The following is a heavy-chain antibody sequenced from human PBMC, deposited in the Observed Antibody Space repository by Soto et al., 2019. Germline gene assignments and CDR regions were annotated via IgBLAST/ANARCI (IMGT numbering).Heavy chain of an antibody. CDR2: ITSSSSYI. CDR1: GFTFSTHS. Sequence: PGGSLRLSCAASGFTFSTHSMNWVRQAPGKGLEWVSSITSSSSYIYYADSVKGRFAISRDNAKNSLYLQMNSLRAEDTAVYYCARGPICTNGVCYEGFFDYWGQGTLVTVSS. J-gene: IGHJ4*02. CDR3: ARGPICTNGVCYEGFFDY. V-gene: IGHV3-21*01. D-gene: IGHD2-8*01.